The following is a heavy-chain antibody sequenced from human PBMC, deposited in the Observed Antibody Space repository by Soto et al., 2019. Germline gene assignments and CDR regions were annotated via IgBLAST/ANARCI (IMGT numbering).Heavy chain of an antibody. CDR2: ISWNSGSI. V-gene: IGHV3-9*01. Sequence: EVQLVESGGGLVQPGRSLRLSCAASGFTFDDYAMHWVRQAPGKGLEWVSGISWNSGSIGYADSVKGRFTFSRDNAKNSLYLQMNSLRAEDTALYYCAKDILRFGESPYFDYWGQGTLVTVSS. D-gene: IGHD3-10*01. J-gene: IGHJ4*02. CDR3: AKDILRFGESPYFDY. CDR1: GFTFDDYA.